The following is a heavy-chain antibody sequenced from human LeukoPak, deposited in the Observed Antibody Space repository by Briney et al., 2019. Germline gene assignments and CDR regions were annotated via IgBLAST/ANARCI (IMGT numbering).Heavy chain of an antibody. CDR1: GFTFSSYS. J-gene: IGHJ4*02. CDR2: ISSSSSYI. CDR3: AREEAIGSSWYHTYYFDY. V-gene: IGHV3-21*01. Sequence: GGSRRLSCAASGFTFSSYSMNWVRQAPGKGLEWVSSISSSSSYIYYADSVKGRFTISRDNAKNSLYLQMNSLRAEDTAVYYCAREEAIGSSWYHTYYFDYWGQGTLVTVSS. D-gene: IGHD6-13*01.